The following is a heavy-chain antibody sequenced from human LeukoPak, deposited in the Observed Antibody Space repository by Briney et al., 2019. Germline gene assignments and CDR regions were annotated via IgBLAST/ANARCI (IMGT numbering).Heavy chain of an antibody. D-gene: IGHD3-22*01. CDR2: IIPIFGIA. J-gene: IGHJ4*02. V-gene: IGHV1-69*04. CDR3: AREKAMIVVVTTYFDY. Sequence: GSSVKVSCKASGGTFSSYAISWVRQAPGQGLEWMGRIIPIFGIANCAQKFQGRVTITADKSTSAAYMELSSLRSEDTAVYYCAREKAMIVVVTTYFDYWGQGTLVTVSS. CDR1: GGTFSSYA.